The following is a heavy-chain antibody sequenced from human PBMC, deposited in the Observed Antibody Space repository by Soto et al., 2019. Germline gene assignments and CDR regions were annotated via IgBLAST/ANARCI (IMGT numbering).Heavy chain of an antibody. Sequence: QVQLVESGGGVVQPGRSLRPSCAASGFTFSSYAMHWVRQAPGKGLEWVAVISYDGSNKYYADSVKGRFTISRDNSKNTLYLQMNSLRAEDTAVYYCARDGRFDQYYFDYWGQGTLVTVSS. CDR2: ISYDGSNK. CDR3: ARDGRFDQYYFDY. CDR1: GFTFSSYA. D-gene: IGHD2-2*01. J-gene: IGHJ4*02. V-gene: IGHV3-30-3*01.